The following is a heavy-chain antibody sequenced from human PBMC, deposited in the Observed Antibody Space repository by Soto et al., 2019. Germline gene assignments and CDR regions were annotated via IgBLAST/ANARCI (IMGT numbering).Heavy chain of an antibody. D-gene: IGHD3-3*01. Sequence: GGSLRLSCAASGFTFSSYAMSWVRQAPGKGLEWVSAISGSGGSTYYADSVEGRFTISRDNSNNTLYLQMNSLRAEDTAVYYCARPIYDFWSGYPGLPGTYYYYGMDVWGQGTTVTVSS. CDR3: ARPIYDFWSGYPGLPGTYYYYGMDV. CDR1: GFTFSSYA. V-gene: IGHV3-23*01. J-gene: IGHJ6*02. CDR2: ISGSGGST.